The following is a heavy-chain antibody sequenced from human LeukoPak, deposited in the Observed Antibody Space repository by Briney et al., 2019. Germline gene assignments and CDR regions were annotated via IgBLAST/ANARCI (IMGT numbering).Heavy chain of an antibody. Sequence: GGSLRLSCAAFGFSFSNYAMRWVRQAPGKGLERVSAISGSGDRTFYADSVKGRFTISGDNSKKTLYLQMNSLRADDTAVYYCAKELAVVGQGIFDYWGQGTLVTVSS. CDR2: ISGSGDRT. J-gene: IGHJ4*02. D-gene: IGHD6-19*01. V-gene: IGHV3-23*01. CDR1: GFSFSNYA. CDR3: AKELAVVGQGIFDY.